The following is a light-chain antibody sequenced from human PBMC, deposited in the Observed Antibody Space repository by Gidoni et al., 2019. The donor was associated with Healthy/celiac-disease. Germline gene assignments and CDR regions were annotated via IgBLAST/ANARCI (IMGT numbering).Light chain of an antibody. CDR1: QSVSSSY. V-gene: IGKV3-20*01. J-gene: IGKJ3*01. Sequence: EIVLTQSPGTLSLSPGERATLSCRASQSVSSSYLAWYQQKPGQAPRLLIYGASSRATGIPDRFSVSGSGTDFTLTISRLEPEDFAVYYCQQYGGSPLTFGPGTKVDIK. CDR2: GAS. CDR3: QQYGGSPLT.